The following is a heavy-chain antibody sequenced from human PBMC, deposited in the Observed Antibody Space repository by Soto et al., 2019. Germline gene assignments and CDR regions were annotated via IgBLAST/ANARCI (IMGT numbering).Heavy chain of an antibody. CDR1: GFTFSSYW. CDR3: AREAYYDSSGGDC. Sequence: GGSLRLSCAASGFTFSSYWMHWVRQAPGKGLVWVSRINSDGSSTSYADSVKGRFTISRDNAKNTLYLQMNSLRAEDTAVYYWAREAYYDSSGGDCCGRGTLGTVSS. V-gene: IGHV3-74*01. D-gene: IGHD3-22*01. CDR2: INSDGSST. J-gene: IGHJ4*02.